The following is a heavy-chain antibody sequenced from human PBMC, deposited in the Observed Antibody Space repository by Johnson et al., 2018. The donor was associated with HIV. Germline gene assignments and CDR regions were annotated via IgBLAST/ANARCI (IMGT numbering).Heavy chain of an antibody. Sequence: QVQLVESGGGVVQPGRSLRLSCAASAFAFSSYVMHWVRQAPGKGLEWVAVISYDGSSTYYADFVKGRFTISRDNSKNTLYLQMNSLRAEDTAVYYCARGGVIHDAFDIWGQGTMVTLSS. V-gene: IGHV3-30*04. D-gene: IGHD3-3*01. J-gene: IGHJ3*02. CDR3: ARGGVIHDAFDI. CDR2: ISYDGSST. CDR1: AFAFSSYV.